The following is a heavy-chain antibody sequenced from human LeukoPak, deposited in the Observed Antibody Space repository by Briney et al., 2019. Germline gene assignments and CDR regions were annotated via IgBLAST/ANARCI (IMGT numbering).Heavy chain of an antibody. CDR2: IYTSGST. Sequence: MTSETLSLTCTVSGGSISSGSYYWSWIRQPAGKGLEWIGYIYTSGSTNYNPSLRSRVTISLDTSKNQFSLKLSSVTAADTAVYYCASPLLPPHRGSIYWGQGTLVTVSS. D-gene: IGHD2-2*01. CDR3: ASPLLPPHRGSIY. CDR1: GGSISSGSYY. V-gene: IGHV4-61*09. J-gene: IGHJ4*02.